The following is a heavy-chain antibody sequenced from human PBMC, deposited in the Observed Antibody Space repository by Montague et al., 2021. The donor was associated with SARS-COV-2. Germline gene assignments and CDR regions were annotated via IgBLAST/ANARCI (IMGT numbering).Heavy chain of an antibody. J-gene: IGHJ3*02. Sequence: SVMVSCKVSGYRLSELSMQMHWVRQAPGEGLEWVGEFDSGDGQTTYSQKFQDRVTMTEDRSTDTFYMELSSLTSEDTAMFFCATLGIEVITYAFVIWGQGTMVTVSS. CDR3: ATLGIEVITYAFVI. CDR1: GYRLSELS. D-gene: IGHD3-22*01. CDR2: FDSGDGQT. V-gene: IGHV1-24*01.